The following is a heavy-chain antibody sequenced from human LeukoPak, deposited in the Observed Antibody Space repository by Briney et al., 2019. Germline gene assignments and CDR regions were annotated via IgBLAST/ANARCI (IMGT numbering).Heavy chain of an antibody. V-gene: IGHV4-34*01. CDR3: ARGFCRGESCYSGDYFHH. J-gene: IGHJ1*01. Sequence: PSETLSLTFGVHGESLNDYYWRWIRQSPGKGLEWIGEITHNGSTTFNPSLESRLTISVDTSKNQFSLKLTSVTAADASVYFCARGFCRGESCYSGDYFHHWGQGTLVTLSS. D-gene: IGHD2-15*01. CDR1: GESLNDYY. CDR2: ITHNGST.